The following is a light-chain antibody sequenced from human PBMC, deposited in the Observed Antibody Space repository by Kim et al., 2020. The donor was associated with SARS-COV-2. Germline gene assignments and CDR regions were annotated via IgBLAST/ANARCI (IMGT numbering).Light chain of an antibody. J-gene: IGKJ2*01. CDR1: QSVSTS. CDR2: AVS. CDR3: QQSHGFPYT. Sequence: SASVGNGATLTCRASQSVSTSLNWYQQQPGKAPKLLIYAVSSLQSGVPSRCSGSGSGTDFTLSISSLQPEDFAIYYCQQSHGFPYTFGQGAKLEI. V-gene: IGKV1-39*01.